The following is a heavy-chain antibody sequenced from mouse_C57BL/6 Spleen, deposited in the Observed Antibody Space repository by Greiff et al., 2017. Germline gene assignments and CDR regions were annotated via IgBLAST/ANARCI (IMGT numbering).Heavy chain of an antibody. Sequence: QVQLQQSGAELVKPGASVKISCKASGYAFSSYWMNWVKQRPGQGLEWIGQIYPGDGDTNYNGKFKGKATLTADKSSSPAYMQLSSLTSEDSAVYFCARSPGSSYGFAYWGQGTLVTVSA. D-gene: IGHD1-1*01. CDR1: GYAFSSYW. J-gene: IGHJ3*01. CDR2: IYPGDGDT. CDR3: ARSPGSSYGFAY. V-gene: IGHV1-80*01.